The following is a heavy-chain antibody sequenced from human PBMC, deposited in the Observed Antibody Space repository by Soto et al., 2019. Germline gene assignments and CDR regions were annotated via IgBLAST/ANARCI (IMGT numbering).Heavy chain of an antibody. J-gene: IGHJ6*02. V-gene: IGHV3-74*01. CDR2: INGDASST. Sequence: PGGSLRLSCEASGFSIRDYWMHWVRQAPGEGLVWVSCINGDASSTTYADSVKGRFTISRDDAKNTGYLQMTSLRAEDTAVYFCARDRSYAMEVWGQGTRVTVSS. CDR3: ARDRSYAMEV. CDR1: GFSIRDYW.